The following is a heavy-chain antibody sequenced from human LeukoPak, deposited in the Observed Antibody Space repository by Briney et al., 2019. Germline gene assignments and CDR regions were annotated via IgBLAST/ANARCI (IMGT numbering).Heavy chain of an antibody. CDR2: IDHSGST. CDR3: ARGCYCSSTSCYTFDY. Sequence: PSETLSLPCAVYGGSFSGYYWSWIRQPPGKGLEWIGEIDHSGSTNYNPSLKSRVSISVDTSKNQFSLKLSSVTAADTAVYYCARGCYCSSTSCYTFDYWGQGTLVTVSS. V-gene: IGHV4-34*01. J-gene: IGHJ4*02. D-gene: IGHD2-2*02. CDR1: GGSFSGYY.